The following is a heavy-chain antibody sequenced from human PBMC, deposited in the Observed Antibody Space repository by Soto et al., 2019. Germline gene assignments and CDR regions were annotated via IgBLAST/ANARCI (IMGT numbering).Heavy chain of an antibody. D-gene: IGHD5-18*01. CDR3: ARDGAGGYSYGYWNWFDP. V-gene: IGHV1-2*02. Sequence: GASVKVSCKASGYTFTGYYMHWVRQAPGQGLEWMGWINPNSGGTNYAQKFQGRVTMTRDTSISTAYMELSRLRSDDTAVYYCARDGAGGYSYGYWNWFDPWGQGTLGTVSS. J-gene: IGHJ5*02. CDR2: INPNSGGT. CDR1: GYTFTGYY.